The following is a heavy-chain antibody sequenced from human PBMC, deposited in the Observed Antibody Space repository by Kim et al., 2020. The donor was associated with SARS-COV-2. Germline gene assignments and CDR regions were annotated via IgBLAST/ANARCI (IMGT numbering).Heavy chain of an antibody. CDR1: GYTFTSYG. CDR3: ARLGIGSSWYDYYYYGMDV. J-gene: IGHJ6*02. V-gene: IGHV1-18*04. CDR2: ISAYNGNT. Sequence: ASVKVSCKASGYTFTSYGISWVRQAPGQGLEWMGWISAYNGNTNYAQKLQGRVTMTTDTSTSTAYMELRSLRSDDTAVYYCARLGIGSSWYDYYYYGMDVWGQGTTVTVSS. D-gene: IGHD6-13*01.